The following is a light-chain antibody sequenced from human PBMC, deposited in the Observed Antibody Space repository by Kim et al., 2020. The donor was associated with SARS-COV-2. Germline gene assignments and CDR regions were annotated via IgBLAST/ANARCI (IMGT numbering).Light chain of an antibody. CDR1: SSDVGGYNY. Sequence: GQSVTSSCTGTSSDVGGYNYVTWYQQHPGKAPNLMIYGVSKRPSGVPDRFSGSKSGNTASLTVSGLQAEDEADYYCSSYTSSNNLVFGGGTQLTVL. CDR3: SSYTSSNNLV. V-gene: IGLV2-8*01. J-gene: IGLJ2*01. CDR2: GVS.